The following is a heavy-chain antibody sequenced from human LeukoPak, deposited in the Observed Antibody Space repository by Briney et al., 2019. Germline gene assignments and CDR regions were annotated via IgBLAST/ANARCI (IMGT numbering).Heavy chain of an antibody. J-gene: IGHJ4*02. CDR1: GGSISSYY. Sequence: SETLSLTCTVSGGSISSYYCSCIRQPPGKGLERIGYIYTSGSTNYKPTTKSRVTISVDTSKNQFSLKLGSVTAADTAVYYCARRGIVGATSTHYYFDYWGQGTLVTVSS. CDR2: IYTSGST. CDR3: ARRGIVGATSTHYYFDY. D-gene: IGHD1-26*01. V-gene: IGHV4-4*09.